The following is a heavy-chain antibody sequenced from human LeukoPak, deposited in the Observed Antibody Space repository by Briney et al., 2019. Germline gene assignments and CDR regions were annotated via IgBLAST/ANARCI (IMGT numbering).Heavy chain of an antibody. CDR1: GFTFSSYA. J-gene: IGHJ4*02. D-gene: IGHD3-3*01. Sequence: GGSLRLSCAASGFTFSSYAMSWVRQAPGKGLEWVSAVSGSGGSTYYADSVKGRFTISRDNSKNTLYLQMNSLRAEDSAVYYCAKGRRFLEWLLNWGQGTLVTVSS. V-gene: IGHV3-23*01. CDR3: AKGRRFLEWLLN. CDR2: VSGSGGST.